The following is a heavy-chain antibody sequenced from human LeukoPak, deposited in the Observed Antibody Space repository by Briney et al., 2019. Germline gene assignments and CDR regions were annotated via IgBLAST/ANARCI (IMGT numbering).Heavy chain of an antibody. Sequence: PGGSLRLSCAASGFTFSSYAMSWVRQAPGKGLEWVSAISGSGGSTYYADSVKGRFTISRDNSKNTLYLQMNSLRAEDAAVYYCAKSLSAGTTISAFDIWGQGTMVTVSS. CDR2: ISGSGGST. CDR3: AKSLSAGTTISAFDI. V-gene: IGHV3-23*01. J-gene: IGHJ3*02. CDR1: GFTFSSYA. D-gene: IGHD1-7*01.